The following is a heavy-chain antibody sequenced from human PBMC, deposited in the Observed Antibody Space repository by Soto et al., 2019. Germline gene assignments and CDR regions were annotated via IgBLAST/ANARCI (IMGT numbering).Heavy chain of an antibody. V-gene: IGHV1-69*02. J-gene: IGHJ4*02. CDR3: ARGAPDGYCSGGRCYFFDY. CDR1: GGTFSSYT. CDR2: IIPILGIA. Sequence: SVKVSCKASGGTFSSYTISWVRQAPGQGLEWMGRIIPILGIANYAQKFQGRVTITADKSTSTAYMELSSLRSEDTAVYYCARGAPDGYCSGGRCYFFDYWGQGTLVTVSS. D-gene: IGHD2-15*01.